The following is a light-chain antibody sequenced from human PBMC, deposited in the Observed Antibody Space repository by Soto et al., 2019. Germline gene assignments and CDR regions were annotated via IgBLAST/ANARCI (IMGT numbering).Light chain of an antibody. V-gene: IGKV3-20*01. CDR2: GAS. Sequence: EIVLTQSPGTLSLSPGERATLSCGASQSLSSNSLAWYQQKPGQAPRLLIYGASSRATGIPDRFSGGGSGTDFTLTISRLEPKDFAVYYCQQYGTSPYTFGQGTKLEIK. CDR1: QSLSSNS. J-gene: IGKJ2*01. CDR3: QQYGTSPYT.